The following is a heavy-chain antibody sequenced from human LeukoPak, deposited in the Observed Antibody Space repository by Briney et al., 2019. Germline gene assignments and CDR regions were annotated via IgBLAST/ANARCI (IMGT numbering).Heavy chain of an antibody. D-gene: IGHD3-3*01. V-gene: IGHV1-18*01. CDR1: GYTFTSYG. J-gene: IGHJ4*02. CDR2: INPNRGST. CDR3: AFGWSGYYNTD. Sequence: ASVKVSCKASGYTFTSYGISWVRQAPGQGLEWMGIINPNRGSTSYAQKFQGRVTMTTDTSTSTAYMELRSLRSDDTAVYYCAFGWSGYYNTDWGQGTLVTVSS.